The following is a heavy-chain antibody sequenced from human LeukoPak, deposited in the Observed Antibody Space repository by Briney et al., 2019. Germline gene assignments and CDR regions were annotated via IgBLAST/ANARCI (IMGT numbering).Heavy chain of an antibody. CDR2: INHNSGGT. D-gene: IGHD6-19*01. V-gene: IGHV1-2*02. CDR3: ARDRDWYSSGTLGFDP. J-gene: IGHJ5*02. Sequence: GASVKVSCKTSGYTFTGYYMHWVRQAPGQGLEWMGWINHNSGGTNYAQKFQGRVTMTRDTSISTAYMELSRLRSDDTAVYYCARDRDWYSSGTLGFDPWGQGTLVTVSS. CDR1: GYTFTGYY.